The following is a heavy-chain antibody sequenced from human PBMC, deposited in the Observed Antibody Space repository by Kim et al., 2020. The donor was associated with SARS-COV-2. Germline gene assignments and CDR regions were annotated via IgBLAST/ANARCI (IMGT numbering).Heavy chain of an antibody. D-gene: IGHD3-3*01. Sequence: GGSLRLSCAASGFTFSSYGMHWVRQAPGKGLEWVAVIWYDGSNKYYADSVKGRFTISRDNSKNTLYLQMNSLRAEDTAVYYCARDGPYRFLEWLLASWGQGTLVTVSS. V-gene: IGHV3-33*01. CDR1: GFTFSSYG. CDR3: ARDGPYRFLEWLLAS. J-gene: IGHJ5*02. CDR2: IWYDGSNK.